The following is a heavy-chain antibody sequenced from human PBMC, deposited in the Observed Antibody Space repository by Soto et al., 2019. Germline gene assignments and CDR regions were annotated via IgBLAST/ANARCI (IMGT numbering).Heavy chain of an antibody. D-gene: IGHD1-26*01. J-gene: IGHJ5*02. V-gene: IGHV1-3*01. CDR2: INAGNGNT. Sequence: QVQLVQSGAEVKKPGASVKVSCKASGYTFTNYAMHWVRQAPGQSPEWMGWINAGNGNTKYSQKLQGRVTITRDTSASTAYMELSSLISEDTAMYYCARDGYSGSYFTPRFEPWGQGTLVTVSS. CDR1: GYTFTNYA. CDR3: ARDGYSGSYFTPRFEP.